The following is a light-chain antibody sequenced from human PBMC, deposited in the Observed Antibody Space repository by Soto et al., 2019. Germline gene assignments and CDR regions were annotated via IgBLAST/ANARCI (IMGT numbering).Light chain of an antibody. CDR1: TGAVTSGYY. CDR3: LLYYGGAVV. J-gene: IGLJ2*01. CDR2: STS. V-gene: IGLV7-43*01. Sequence: QAVVTQEPSLTVSPGGTVTLTCASSTGAVTSGYYPNWFQQKPGQAPRALIYSTSNKNSWTPARFSGSLLGGKAALTLSGVQHEDEAEYYCLLYYGGAVVFGGGTKLTVL.